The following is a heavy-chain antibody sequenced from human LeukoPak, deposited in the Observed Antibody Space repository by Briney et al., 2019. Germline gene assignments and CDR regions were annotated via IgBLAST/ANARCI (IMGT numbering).Heavy chain of an antibody. CDR3: ARADCSSSSCYTVAY. V-gene: IGHV3-7*01. D-gene: IGHD2-2*02. Sequence: PGGSLRLSCAASGFTFSNCWMTWVRQAPGKGLEWVASITQDGSAKFYVDSVKGRFTISRDNAKNSLYLQMNSLRAEDMAVYYCARADCSSSSCYTVAYWGQGTLVTVSS. J-gene: IGHJ4*02. CDR2: ITQDGSAK. CDR1: GFTFSNCW.